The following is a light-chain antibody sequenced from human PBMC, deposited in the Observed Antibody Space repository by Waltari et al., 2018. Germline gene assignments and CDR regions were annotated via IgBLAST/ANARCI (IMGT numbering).Light chain of an antibody. V-gene: IGKV1-39*01. CDR1: QSVSRH. CDR3: QQSYNLPWT. CDR2: ASS. Sequence: DIQMTQSPSSLSASVGDRVTITCRASQSVSRHLNWYQYKPGKAPKLLIYASSSLQSGVPSRFSGSGSVTDFTLTIASLQPEDFATYYCQQSYNLPWTFGQGTKVEV. J-gene: IGKJ1*01.